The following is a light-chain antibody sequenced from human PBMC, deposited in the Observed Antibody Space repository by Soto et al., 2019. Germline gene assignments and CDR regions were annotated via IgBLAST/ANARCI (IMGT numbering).Light chain of an antibody. CDR2: GAS. CDR3: QQYNTWPFS. CDR1: QTISTN. J-gene: IGKJ4*01. V-gene: IGKV3-15*01. Sequence: ERVMTQSPATLSVSPGERATLSCRASQTISTNLAWFQHKPGQAPRLLIYGASTRATGVPARFSGSGSGTEFTLTISSLQSEDFAVYFCQQYNTWPFSFGGATKVEIK.